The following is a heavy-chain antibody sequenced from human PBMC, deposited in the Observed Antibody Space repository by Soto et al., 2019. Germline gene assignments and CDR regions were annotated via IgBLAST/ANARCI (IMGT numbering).Heavy chain of an antibody. Sequence: PGGSLRLSCAASGFTFSSYSMNWVRQAPGKGLEWVSYISSSSSTIYYADSVKGRFTISRDNAKNSLYLQMNSLRAEDTAVYYCARDRPDPLFMITFGGVTTDAFDIWGQGTMVTVSS. V-gene: IGHV3-48*01. CDR3: ARDRPDPLFMITFGGVTTDAFDI. J-gene: IGHJ3*02. CDR2: ISSSSSTI. CDR1: GFTFSSYS. D-gene: IGHD3-16*01.